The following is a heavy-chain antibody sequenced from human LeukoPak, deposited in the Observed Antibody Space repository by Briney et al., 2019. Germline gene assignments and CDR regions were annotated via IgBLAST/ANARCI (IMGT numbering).Heavy chain of an antibody. CDR2: FDPEDGET. CDR1: GYTLTELS. CDR3: ATGVRTPYYFDY. J-gene: IGHJ4*02. Sequence: ASVKVSCKVSGYTLTELSMHWVRQAPGKGLEWMGGFDPEDGETIYAQKFQGRVTMTEHTSTDTAYMELSSLRSEDTAVYYCATGVRTPYYFDYWGQGTLVTVSS. V-gene: IGHV1-24*01. D-gene: IGHD2-2*01.